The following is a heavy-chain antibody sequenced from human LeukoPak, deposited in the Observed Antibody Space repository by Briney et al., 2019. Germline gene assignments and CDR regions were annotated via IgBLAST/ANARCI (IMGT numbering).Heavy chain of an antibody. Sequence: GRSLRLSCAASGFTFDDYAMHWVRQPPGKGLEWVSGISWNGGSIGYADSVKGRITISRDNAKNSLYLQMNSLRAEETALYYCAKSLSYFDWSPLNYWGQGTLVTVSS. V-gene: IGHV3-9*01. J-gene: IGHJ4*02. CDR2: ISWNGGSI. D-gene: IGHD3-9*01. CDR1: GFTFDDYA. CDR3: AKSLSYFDWSPLNY.